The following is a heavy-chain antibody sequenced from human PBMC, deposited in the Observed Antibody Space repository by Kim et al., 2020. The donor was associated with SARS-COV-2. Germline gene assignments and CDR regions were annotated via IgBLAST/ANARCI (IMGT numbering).Heavy chain of an antibody. CDR2: INAGNGNT. Sequence: ASVKVSCKASGYTFTSYAMHWVRQAPGQRLEWMGWINAGNGNTKYSQKFQGRVTITRDTSASTAYMELSSLRSEDTAVYYCARTYYYDSSGYYEEGYFDYWGQGTLVTVSS. CDR3: ARTYYYDSSGYYEEGYFDY. CDR1: GYTFTSYA. J-gene: IGHJ4*02. V-gene: IGHV1-3*01. D-gene: IGHD3-22*01.